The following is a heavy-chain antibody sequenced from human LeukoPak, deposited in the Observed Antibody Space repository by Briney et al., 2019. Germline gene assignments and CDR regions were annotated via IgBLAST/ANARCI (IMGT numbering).Heavy chain of an antibody. V-gene: IGHV1-46*02. J-gene: IGHJ4*02. CDR1: GYTFNSHY. D-gene: IGHD5-18*01. CDR2: INPSGGST. CDR3: ARKGGTAMVTFDY. Sequence: ASVKVSCKASGYTFNSHYIHWVRQAPGQGLEWMGIINPSGGSTSYAQKFQGRVTMTRDTSTSTVYMELSSLRSEDTAVYYCARKGGTAMVTFDYWGQGTLVTVSS.